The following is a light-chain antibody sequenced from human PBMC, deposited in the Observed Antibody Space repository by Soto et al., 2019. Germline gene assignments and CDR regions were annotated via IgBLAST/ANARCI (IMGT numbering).Light chain of an antibody. Sequence: GDSVPLTCRASQSISGSLAWYQQKAGKPPRLLIYAASSLDSGVPSRFTGSGSGTGFTLTISSLQPDDFATYYCQQYFHSWTFGQGTKVEIK. CDR1: QSISGS. J-gene: IGKJ1*01. CDR3: QQYFHSWT. V-gene: IGKV1-5*01. CDR2: AAS.